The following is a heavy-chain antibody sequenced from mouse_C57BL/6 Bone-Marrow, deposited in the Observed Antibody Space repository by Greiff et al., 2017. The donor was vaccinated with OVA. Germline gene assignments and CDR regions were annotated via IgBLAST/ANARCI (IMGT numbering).Heavy chain of an antibody. V-gene: IGHV1-55*01. CDR3: AREEYFYGSSRFAY. CDR1: GYTFTSYW. D-gene: IGHD1-1*01. CDR2: IYPGSGST. J-gene: IGHJ3*01. Sequence: QVQLQQPGAELVKPGASVKMSCKASGYTFTSYWITWVKQRPGQGLEWIGDIYPGSGSTNYNEKFKSKATLTVDTSDRTDYMQLSSLSAEDCAVYYCAREEYFYGSSRFAYWGPGTLVTGAA.